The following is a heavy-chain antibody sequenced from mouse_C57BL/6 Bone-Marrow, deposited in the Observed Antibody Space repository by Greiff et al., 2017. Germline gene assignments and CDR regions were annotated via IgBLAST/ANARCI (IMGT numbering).Heavy chain of an antibody. J-gene: IGHJ4*01. D-gene: IGHD2-3*01. Sequence: EVQLQQSGAELVRPGASVKLSCTASGFNIKDDYMHWVKQRPEQGLEWIGWIDPENGDTEYASKFQGKATITADTSSNTAYLQLSSLTSEDTAVYYCTTRDGYYGGAMDYWGQGTSVTVSS. CDR2: IDPENGDT. CDR1: GFNIKDDY. V-gene: IGHV14-4*01. CDR3: TTRDGYYGGAMDY.